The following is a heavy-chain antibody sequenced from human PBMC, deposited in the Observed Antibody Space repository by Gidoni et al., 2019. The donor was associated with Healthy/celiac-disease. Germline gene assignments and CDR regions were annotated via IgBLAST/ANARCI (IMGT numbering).Heavy chain of an antibody. CDR1: GFTFDDYA. CDR3: AKAVVGATTHYYYYGMDV. D-gene: IGHD1-26*01. V-gene: IGHV3-43*02. CDR2: ISGDGGST. Sequence: EVQLVESGGGVVQPGGSLRLSCAASGFTFDDYAMHWVRQAPGKGLEWVSLISGDGGSTYYADSVKGRFTISRDNSKNSLYLQMNSLRTEDTALYYCAKAVVGATTHYYYYGMDVWGQGTTVTVSS. J-gene: IGHJ6*02.